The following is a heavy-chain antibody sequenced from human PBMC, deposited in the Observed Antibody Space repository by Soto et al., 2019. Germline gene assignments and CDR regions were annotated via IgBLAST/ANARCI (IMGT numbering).Heavy chain of an antibody. V-gene: IGHV4-59*01. CDR3: VRDFPRWYPNYGMDV. D-gene: IGHD6-13*01. Sequence: AETLSLTCTVSGGSISNYSWSWIRQPPGKGLEWVGYIYYSRSTNYNPSLESRGTITVDTTKNHSSLKLRYMLPADNAVYYYVRDFPRWYPNYGMDVWGQGTTVTVSS. CDR1: GGSISNYS. CDR2: IYYSRST. J-gene: IGHJ6*02.